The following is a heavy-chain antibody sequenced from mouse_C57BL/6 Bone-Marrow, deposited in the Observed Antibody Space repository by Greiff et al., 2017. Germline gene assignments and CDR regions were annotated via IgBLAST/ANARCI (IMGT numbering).Heavy chain of an antibody. CDR3: ARREGDYWFAY. D-gene: IGHD2-13*01. CDR1: GYTFTGYW. CDR2: ILPGSGNT. J-gene: IGHJ3*01. Sequence: QVQLQQSGAELMKPGASVKLSCKATGYTFTGYWIAWVKQRPGHGLEWIGEILPGSGNTNYNEKFKGKDTFTADTSSNTAYMQLSSLATEDSAIYYCARREGDYWFAYWGQGTRVTVSA. V-gene: IGHV1-9*01.